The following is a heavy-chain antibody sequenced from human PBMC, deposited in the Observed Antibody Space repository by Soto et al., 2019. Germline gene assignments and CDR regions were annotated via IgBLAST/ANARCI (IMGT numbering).Heavy chain of an antibody. J-gene: IGHJ5*02. Sequence: GGSLRLSFAASGFGFSDYAMHWVRQAPGKGLEWVALISSDGRNKYYADLVKGRISVSRDNSKNTLFLQMSSLTAEDTAVYYCARKWYGELGEGWFDPWGQGTLVTVSS. D-gene: IGHD3-10*01. CDR2: ISSDGRNK. V-gene: IGHV3-30*04. CDR1: GFGFSDYA. CDR3: ARKWYGELGEGWFDP.